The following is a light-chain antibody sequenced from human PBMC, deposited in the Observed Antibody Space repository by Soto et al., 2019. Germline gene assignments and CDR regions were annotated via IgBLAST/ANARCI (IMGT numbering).Light chain of an antibody. J-gene: IGKJ5*01. Sequence: EIVLTQSPATLSLFPGERATLSCRASQSVSSSLAWYQQIPGQAPRLLIYDPSKRATGIPARFSGSGSGTDYIVTISSLQSEDFAVYYCQQYYNWPLTFGQGTRLEIK. CDR2: DPS. V-gene: IGKV3-11*01. CDR3: QQYYNWPLT. CDR1: QSVSSS.